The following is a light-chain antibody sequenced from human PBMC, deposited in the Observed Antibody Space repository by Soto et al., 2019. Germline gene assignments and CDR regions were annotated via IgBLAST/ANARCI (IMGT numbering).Light chain of an antibody. CDR1: QSVSSN. V-gene: IGKV3D-15*01. Sequence: EIVMTQSPAPLSVSPGERATLSCRASQSVSSNLAWYQQKPGQAPRLLIYGASTRATGIPARFSGSGSGTEFTLTISSLQSEDFAVYYWQQYNNWPPATFGQGTKLEIK. CDR2: GAS. J-gene: IGKJ2*01. CDR3: QQYNNWPPAT.